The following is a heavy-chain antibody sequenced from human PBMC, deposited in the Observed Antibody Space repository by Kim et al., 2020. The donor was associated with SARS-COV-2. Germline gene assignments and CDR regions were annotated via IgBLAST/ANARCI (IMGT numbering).Heavy chain of an antibody. CDR1: GFTFDDYA. CDR2: ISWNSGSI. CDR3: AKNALVGGWHLDYYFDY. J-gene: IGHJ4*02. D-gene: IGHD2-2*01. Sequence: GGSLRLSCAASGFTFDDYAMHWVRQAPGKGLEWVSGISWNSGSIGYADSVKGRFTISRYNAKNSLYLQMNSLRAEDTALYYCAKNALVGGWHLDYYFDYWGQGTLVTVSS. V-gene: IGHV3-9*01.